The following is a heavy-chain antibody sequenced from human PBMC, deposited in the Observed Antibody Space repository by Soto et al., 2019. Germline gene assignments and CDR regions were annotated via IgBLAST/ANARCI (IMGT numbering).Heavy chain of an antibody. J-gene: IGHJ5*02. V-gene: IGHV1-69*06. Sequence: QVQLVQSGAEVKKPGSSVKVSCKASGGTFSSYAISWVRQAPGQGLEWMGGIIPIFGTANYAQKFQGRVTITADKSTSTAYRELGSLGSEDTAVYYCAGAGGVSGYSSGWYGFDPWGQGTLVTVSS. CDR1: GGTFSSYA. CDR3: AGAGGVSGYSSGWYGFDP. D-gene: IGHD6-19*01. CDR2: IIPIFGTA.